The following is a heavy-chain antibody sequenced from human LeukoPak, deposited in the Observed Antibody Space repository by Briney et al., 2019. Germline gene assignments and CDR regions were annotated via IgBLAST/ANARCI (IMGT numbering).Heavy chain of an antibody. Sequence: GGSLRLSCAASGFTFDDYAMHWVRQAPGKGLEWVSGISWNSGSIGYADSVKGRFTISRDYAKNSLYLQMNSLRAEDTAVYYCARRLVDLDYWGQGTLVTVSS. CDR3: ARRLVDLDY. J-gene: IGHJ4*02. V-gene: IGHV3-9*01. CDR2: ISWNSGSI. CDR1: GFTFDDYA.